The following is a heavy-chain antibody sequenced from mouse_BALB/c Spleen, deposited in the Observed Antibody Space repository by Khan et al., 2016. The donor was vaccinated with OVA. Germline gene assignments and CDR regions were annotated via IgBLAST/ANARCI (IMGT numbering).Heavy chain of an antibody. CDR2: MWSGGST. D-gene: IGHD3-3*01. V-gene: IGHV2-6-4*01. CDR3: ARNRDGGSYWYFDV. Sequence: QMQLEESGPGLVAPSQSLSITCTVSGFSLSRYSVHWVRQPPGKGLEWLGMMWSGGSTDSNSALKSRLSVSKDNSKSQVFLKMNSLHTDDTAMYYCARNRDGGSYWYFDVWGAGTTVTVSS. J-gene: IGHJ1*01. CDR1: GFSLSRYS.